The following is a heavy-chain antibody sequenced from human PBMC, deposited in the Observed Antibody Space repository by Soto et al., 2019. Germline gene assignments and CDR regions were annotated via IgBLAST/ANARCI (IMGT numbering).Heavy chain of an antibody. J-gene: IGHJ3*02. CDR3: ARQGGSYDSGGYLIRGAFDI. V-gene: IGHV4-31*03. D-gene: IGHD3-22*01. CDR2: IYFRGNT. Sequence: SETLSLTCSVSGDSISRIDYYWTWIRQHPEKGLEWIGNIYFRGNTYYSPSLESRLTISVDTSKNQFSLKLTSVTEADTAVYYCARQGGSYDSGGYLIRGAFDIWGQGTMVTVSS. CDR1: GDSISRIDYY.